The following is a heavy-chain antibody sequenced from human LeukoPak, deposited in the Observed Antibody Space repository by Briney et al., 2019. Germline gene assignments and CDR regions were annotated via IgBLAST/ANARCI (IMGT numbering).Heavy chain of an antibody. J-gene: IGHJ4*02. CDR2: IRYDGSNK. CDR3: AKDRLRAAAGGRYFDY. V-gene: IGHV3-30*02. CDR1: GFTVSSNY. Sequence: PGGSLRLSCAASGFTVSSNYMNWVRQAPGKGLEWVAFIRYDGSNKYYADSVKGRFTISRDNSKNTLYLQMNSLRAEDTAVYYCAKDRLRAAAGGRYFDYWGQGTLVTVSS. D-gene: IGHD6-13*01.